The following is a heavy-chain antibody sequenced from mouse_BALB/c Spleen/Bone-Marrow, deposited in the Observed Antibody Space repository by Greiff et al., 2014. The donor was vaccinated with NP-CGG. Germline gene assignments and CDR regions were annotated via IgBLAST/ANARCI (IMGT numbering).Heavy chain of an antibody. Sequence: HVQLKESGAELVKPGASVKLSCKASGYTFTSYYMYWVKQRPGQGLEWIGEINPSNGGTNFNEKFKSKATLTVDKSSSTAYMQLSSLTSEDSAVYYCTREGDSPFAYWGQGTLVTVSA. D-gene: IGHD2-13*01. CDR3: TREGDSPFAY. CDR2: INPSNGGT. V-gene: IGHV1S81*02. CDR1: GYTFTSYY. J-gene: IGHJ3*01.